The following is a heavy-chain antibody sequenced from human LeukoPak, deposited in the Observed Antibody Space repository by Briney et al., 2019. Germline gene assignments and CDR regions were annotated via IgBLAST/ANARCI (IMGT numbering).Heavy chain of an antibody. CDR1: GFTLSSSW. CDR3: ARLSPSF. CDR2: INSAGSSI. Sequence: GGSLRLSCAASGFTLSSSWMHWARQAPGRGLVWVSDINSAGSSINYADSVNGRFTISRDNVKNTLYLQMNSLRAEDTAVYFCARLSPSFWGQGTLVTVSS. J-gene: IGHJ4*01. V-gene: IGHV3-74*01. D-gene: IGHD3-16*02.